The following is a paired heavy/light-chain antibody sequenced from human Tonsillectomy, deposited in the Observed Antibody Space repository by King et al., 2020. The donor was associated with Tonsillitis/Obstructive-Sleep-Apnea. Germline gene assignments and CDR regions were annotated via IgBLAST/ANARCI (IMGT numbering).Heavy chain of an antibody. J-gene: IGHJ6*03. V-gene: IGHV3-48*02. CDR2: ISGGSPSSI. D-gene: IGHD3-16*01. Sequence: EVQLVESGGGLVQPGGSLRLSCSASGFRFSTYSMNWVRQAPGKGPEWISFISGGSPSSIYYSDSVKGRFTISRDNARNSLYLQLNSLRDEDTAVYYCARLAGEFMNYYMDVWGKGTTVAVSS. CDR1: GFRFSTYS. CDR3: ARLAGEFMNYYMDV.
Light chain of an antibody. CDR3: QHRSNWPLT. J-gene: IGKJ3*01. Sequence: EIVLTQSPPTLSLSPGERATLSCRASQSVNSYLAWYQQKPGQAPRLVIYDASRRATGIPARFSGSGSGTDFTLTISSLDPEDFAVYYCQHRSNWPLTFGPGTKVDIK. V-gene: IGKV3-11*01. CDR1: QSVNSY. CDR2: DAS.